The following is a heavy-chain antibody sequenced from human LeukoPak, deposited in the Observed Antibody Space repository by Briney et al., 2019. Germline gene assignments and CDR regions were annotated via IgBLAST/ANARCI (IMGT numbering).Heavy chain of an antibody. CDR2: SYYNGNT. CDR3: ARPSSGWSFGAFDI. CDR1: GGSITNYY. Sequence: SETLSLTCTVSGGSITNYYWSWIRQPPGKGLEWIGFSYYNGNTNYNPSLKSRVTISVDTSKNQFSLKLSSVTAADTAVYYCARPSSGWSFGAFDIWGQGTMVTVSS. V-gene: IGHV4-59*08. J-gene: IGHJ3*02. D-gene: IGHD6-19*01.